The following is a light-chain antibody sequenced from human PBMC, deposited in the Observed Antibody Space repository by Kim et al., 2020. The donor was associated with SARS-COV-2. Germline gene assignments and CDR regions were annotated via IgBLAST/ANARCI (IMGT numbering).Light chain of an antibody. J-gene: IGKJ1*01. V-gene: IGKV1-27*01. CDR1: QDMSNY. CDR3: QKCDSAPWT. Sequence: ASVGDRVTLPGRASQDMSNYLAWFQLKPGKAPKLLIYAASALQPGVPSRFSGSGSGTDFTLTVTSLQPEDVATYYCQKCDSAPWTFGQGTKVDIK. CDR2: AAS.